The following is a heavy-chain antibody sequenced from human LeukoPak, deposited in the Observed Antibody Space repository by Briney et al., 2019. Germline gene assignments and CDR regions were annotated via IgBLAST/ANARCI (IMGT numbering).Heavy chain of an antibody. CDR2: IYYCGST. Sequence: SGTLSLTCTVSGGSICIYYWSWIRQPPGKGLECIGYIYYCGSTNYNPSLKSRVTISVDTSKNRFSLKLSSVTAADTAVYYCARDQAHYDFWSGYHNWFDPWGQGTLVTVSS. J-gene: IGHJ5*02. CDR1: GGSICIYY. D-gene: IGHD3-3*01. V-gene: IGHV4-59*01. CDR3: ARDQAHYDFWSGYHNWFDP.